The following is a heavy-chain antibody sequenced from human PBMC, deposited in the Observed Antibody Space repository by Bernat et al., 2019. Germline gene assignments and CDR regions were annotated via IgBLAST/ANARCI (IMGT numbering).Heavy chain of an antibody. V-gene: IGHV2-26*01. CDR1: GFSLSSARMG. D-gene: IGHD3-3*01. CDR3: ARIRFLEWLFPYFDY. Sequence: QVTLKESGPVLVKPTETLTLAGTVSGFSLSSARMGVSWIRQPPGKALEWLAQIFSNDGKSYSTSLKSRLTISKDTSKSQVVLTMTNVDPVDTATYYCARIRFLEWLFPYFDYWGQGILVTVSS. J-gene: IGHJ4*02. CDR2: IFSNDGK.